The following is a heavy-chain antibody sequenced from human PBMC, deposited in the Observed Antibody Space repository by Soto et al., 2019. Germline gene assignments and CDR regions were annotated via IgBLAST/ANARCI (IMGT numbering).Heavy chain of an antibody. CDR1: GISLTNSGVG. J-gene: IGHJ6*02. D-gene: IGHD3-9*01. Sequence: QITLTESGPTLVKPTQTLTLTCTFSGISLTNSGVGVSWIRQPPGKALEWLAVIYWDDAKHFSPSQKSRLTITQDPSKNQVVLTMTNMDSVDTATYFCAQMDFDLYGMDVWGQGTTVIVSS. CDR3: AQMDFDLYGMDV. V-gene: IGHV2-5*02. CDR2: IYWDDAK.